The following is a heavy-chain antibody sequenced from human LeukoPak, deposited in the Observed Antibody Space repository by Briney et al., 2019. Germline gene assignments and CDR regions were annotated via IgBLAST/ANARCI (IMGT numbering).Heavy chain of an antibody. J-gene: IGHJ4*02. V-gene: IGHV4-39*01. CDR2: VYVSGGT. D-gene: IGHD5-12*01. CDR3: ASHKPFRGYTFGPFDY. CDR1: GGSFSRSSYY. Sequence: SETLSLTCTVSGGSFSRSSYYWGWIRQPPGKGLEWIGSVYVSGGTSYNPSLKSRVSVSVDTSKNQLCLKLSSVTAADTAVYYCASHKPFRGYTFGPFDYWGQGALVTVSS.